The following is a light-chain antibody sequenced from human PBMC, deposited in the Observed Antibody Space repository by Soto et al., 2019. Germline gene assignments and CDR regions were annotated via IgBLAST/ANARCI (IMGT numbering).Light chain of an antibody. CDR2: EVS. J-gene: IGLJ3*02. CDR3: SSYTGSSTQRV. V-gene: IGLV2-14*01. CDR1: SSDVGGYNY. Sequence: QSALTQPASVSGSPGQSINISCTGTSSDVGGYNYVSWYQQHPGKAPKLMIYEVSNRPSGVSNRVSGSKSGNTAALTISGLQAEDEADYYCSSYTGSSTQRVFGGGTKLTVL.